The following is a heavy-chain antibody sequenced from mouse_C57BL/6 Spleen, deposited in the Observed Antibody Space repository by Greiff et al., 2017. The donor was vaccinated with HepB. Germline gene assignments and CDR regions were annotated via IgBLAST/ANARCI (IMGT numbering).Heavy chain of an antibody. V-gene: IGHV1-84*01. CDR2: IYPGSGNT. Sequence: VKQRPGQGLEWIGWIYPGSGNTKYNEKFKGKATLTVDTSSSTAYMQLSSLTSEDSAVYFCARRYGSSSWYFDVWGTGTTVTVSS. D-gene: IGHD1-1*01. J-gene: IGHJ1*03. CDR3: ARRYGSSSWYFDV.